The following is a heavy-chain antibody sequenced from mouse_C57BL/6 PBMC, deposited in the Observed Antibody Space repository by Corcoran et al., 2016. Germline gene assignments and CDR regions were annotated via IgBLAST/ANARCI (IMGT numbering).Heavy chain of an antibody. D-gene: IGHD3-2*02. CDR1: GYTFTDYY. CDR2: INPNNGGT. V-gene: IGHV1-26*01. CDR3: ANSSGYAMGY. Sequence: EVQLQQSGPELVKPGASVKISCKASGYTFTDYYMNWVKQSHGKSLEWIGDINPNNGGTSYNQKFKGKATLTVDKSSSTAYMELRSLTSEDSAVYYCANSSGYAMGYWGQGTSVTVSS. J-gene: IGHJ4*01.